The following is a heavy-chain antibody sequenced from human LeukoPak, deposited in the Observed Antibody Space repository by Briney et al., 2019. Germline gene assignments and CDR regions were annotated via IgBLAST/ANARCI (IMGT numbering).Heavy chain of an antibody. D-gene: IGHD1-1*01. CDR2: ISGSGGST. CDR3: ANRRWERHFTWFDP. CDR1: GFTFSSYA. J-gene: IGHJ5*02. V-gene: IGHV3-23*01. Sequence: GGSLRLSCAASGFTFSSYAMSWVRQSPGKGLEWVSVISGSGGSTDYADSVKGRFTISRDNSKNTLYLQMSSLRAEDTAVYYCANRRWERHFTWFDPWGQGTLVTVSS.